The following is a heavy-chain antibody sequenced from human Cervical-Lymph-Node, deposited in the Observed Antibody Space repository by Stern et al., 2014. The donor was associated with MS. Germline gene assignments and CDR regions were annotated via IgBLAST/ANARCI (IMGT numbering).Heavy chain of an antibody. D-gene: IGHD2-8*01. J-gene: IGHJ4*02. CDR2: ISYDGNHK. CDR3: ARDYEDTSMLFDH. V-gene: IGHV3-30*03. Sequence: QVQLVQSGGAVVQPGRSLRLSCAASGFTFRSYGMHWVRPAPGQVLEWVTVISYDGNHKYYAASVKGRFTISRENSKNTLHLQMNSVTPDDTAIYYCARDYEDTSMLFDHWGQGTLVTVSS. CDR1: GFTFRSYG.